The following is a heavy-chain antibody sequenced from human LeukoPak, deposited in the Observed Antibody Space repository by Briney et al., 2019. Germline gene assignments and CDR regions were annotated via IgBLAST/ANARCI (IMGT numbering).Heavy chain of an antibody. CDR1: GFTFSSYS. D-gene: IGHD2-15*01. V-gene: IGHV3-21*01. CDR2: ISSSSDYI. Sequence: GGSLRLSCAASGFTFSSYSMNWVRQARGKGLEWVSSISSSSDYIYYADAMKGRFTISRDNAKNSLYLQMNSLRAEDTAVYYCANTYCSGGSCYWAFDYWGQGTLVTVSS. J-gene: IGHJ4*02. CDR3: ANTYCSGGSCYWAFDY.